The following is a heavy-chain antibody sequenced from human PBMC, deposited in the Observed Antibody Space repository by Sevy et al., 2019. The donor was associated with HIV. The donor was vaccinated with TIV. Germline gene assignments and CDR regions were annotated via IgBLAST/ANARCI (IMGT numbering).Heavy chain of an antibody. J-gene: IGHJ4*02. CDR1: VVTFSSQA. Sequence: LSLTCAASVVTFSSQAMRGVRQSPGKGQRWVSIISVSGDHTYYADSVKGRFTISRDNSKNTLYLQMNGLRAEDTAVYYCAIEGTHRRRDYGGRGTLVTVSS. V-gene: IGHV3-23*01. CDR3: AIEGTHRRRDY. CDR2: ISVSGDHT.